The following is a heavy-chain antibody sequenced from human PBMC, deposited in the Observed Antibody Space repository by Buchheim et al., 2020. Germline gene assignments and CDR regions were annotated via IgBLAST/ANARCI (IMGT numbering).Heavy chain of an antibody. Sequence: QVQLQQWGAGLLKPSETLSLTCAVYGGSFSGYYWSWIRQPPGKGLEWIGEINHSGSTNYNPSLKSRVTISVDTSKNQFSLKLGSVTAADTAVYYCARGRMVRGVIRARYFDYWGQGTL. CDR2: INHSGST. D-gene: IGHD3-10*01. CDR1: GGSFSGYY. CDR3: ARGRMVRGVIRARYFDY. V-gene: IGHV4-34*01. J-gene: IGHJ4*02.